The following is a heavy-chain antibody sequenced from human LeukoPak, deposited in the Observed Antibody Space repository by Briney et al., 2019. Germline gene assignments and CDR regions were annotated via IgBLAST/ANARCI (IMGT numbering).Heavy chain of an antibody. J-gene: IGHJ3*02. CDR2: FDPEEGES. CDR3: TTGYDSAWSKDSFGM. CDR1: GYSLTELS. V-gene: IGHV1-24*01. D-gene: IGHD6-19*01. Sequence: ASVKVSCKVSGYSLTELSMHWVRQAPGKGLEWMGGFDPEEGESIYAQNFQGRVTMTDDTSSDTAYMELSSLTSEDTAVYYCTTGYDSAWSKDSFGMWGHGTMVTVSS.